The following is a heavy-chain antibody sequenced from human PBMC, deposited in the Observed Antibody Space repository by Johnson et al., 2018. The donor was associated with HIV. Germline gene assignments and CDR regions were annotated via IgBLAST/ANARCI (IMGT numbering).Heavy chain of an antibody. V-gene: IGHV3-20*04. Sequence: MQLVESGGGVVRPGDSLRLSCVASGFTFDDYGMNWVRLVPGKGLEWVSGINWNGGSTGYADSVKGRFTISRDNAKNSLYLQMNSLRAEDTALYYCARSVGYYDSSGYYYVDAFDIWGQGTMVTVSS. CDR2: INWNGGST. D-gene: IGHD3-22*01. CDR1: GFTFDDYG. CDR3: ARSVGYYDSSGYYYVDAFDI. J-gene: IGHJ3*02.